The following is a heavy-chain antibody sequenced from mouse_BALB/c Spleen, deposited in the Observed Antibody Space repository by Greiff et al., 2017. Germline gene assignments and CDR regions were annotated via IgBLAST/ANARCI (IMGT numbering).Heavy chain of an antibody. V-gene: IGHV1-54*03. CDR2: INPGSGGT. J-gene: IGHJ3*01. D-gene: IGHD2-14*01. CDR3: ARSGTYRYDWFAY. CDR1: GYAFTNYL. Sequence: QVQLQQSGAELVRPGTSVKVSCKASGYAFTNYLIEWVKQRPGQGLEWIGVINPGSGGTNYNEKFKGKATLTADKSSSTAYMQLSSLTSDDSAVYFCARSGTYRYDWFAYWGQGTLVTVSA.